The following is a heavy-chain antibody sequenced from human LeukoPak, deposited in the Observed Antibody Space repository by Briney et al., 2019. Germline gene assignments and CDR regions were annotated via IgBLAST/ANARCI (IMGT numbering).Heavy chain of an antibody. V-gene: IGHV3-30*18. CDR1: GFTFSSYG. CDR3: AKGSPSNDYGDYEVLDY. CDR2: ISYDGSNK. D-gene: IGHD4-17*01. J-gene: IGHJ4*02. Sequence: LPGGPLRLSCAASGFTFSSYGMHWVRQAPGKGLEWVAVISYDGSNKYYADSVKGRFTISRDNSKNTLYLQMNSLRAEDTAVYYCAKGSPSNDYGDYEVLDYWGQGTLVTVSS.